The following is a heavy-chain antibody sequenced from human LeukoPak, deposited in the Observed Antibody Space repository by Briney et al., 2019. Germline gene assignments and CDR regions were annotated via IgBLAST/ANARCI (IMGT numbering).Heavy chain of an antibody. CDR3: ARVAISSSSSAENYMDV. D-gene: IGHD6-6*01. V-gene: IGHV4-59*01. CDR1: GGSISSYY. CDR2: IYYIGGT. Sequence: SETLSLTCTVSGGSISSYYWSWIRQPPGKGLEWIGYIYYIGGTNYNPSLKSRVTISVDTSKNQFSLKLSSVTAADTAVYYCARVAISSSSSAENYMDVWGKGTTVTVSS. J-gene: IGHJ6*03.